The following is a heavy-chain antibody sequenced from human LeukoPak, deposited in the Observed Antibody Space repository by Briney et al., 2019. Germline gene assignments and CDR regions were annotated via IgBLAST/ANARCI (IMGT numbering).Heavy chain of an antibody. J-gene: IGHJ4*02. D-gene: IGHD6-13*01. CDR3: ARGPYSSSLEDY. Sequence: SETLSLTCTVSGGSISSGDYYWSWIRQPPGKGLEWIGYIYYSGSTYYNPSLKSRVTISVDTSKSQFSLKLSSVTAADTAVYYCARGPYSSSLEDYWGQGTLVTVSS. CDR2: IYYSGST. V-gene: IGHV4-30-4*01. CDR1: GGSISSGDYY.